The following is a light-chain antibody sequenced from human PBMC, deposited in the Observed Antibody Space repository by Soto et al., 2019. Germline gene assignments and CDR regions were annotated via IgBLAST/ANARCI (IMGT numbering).Light chain of an antibody. V-gene: IGKV1-9*01. Sequence: IQMTQSPSSLSASVGDRVTITCRASQGISSYLAWYQQKPGKAHKLLIYAAYTLQSGVQSRFSGSGSGTDFTLTIRSLQPEDFATYYCKQLNSYPITFGQGTRLEIK. CDR3: KQLNSYPIT. CDR2: AAY. J-gene: IGKJ5*01. CDR1: QGISSY.